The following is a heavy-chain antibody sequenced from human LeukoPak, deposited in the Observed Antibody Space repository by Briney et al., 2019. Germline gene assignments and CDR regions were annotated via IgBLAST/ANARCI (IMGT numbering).Heavy chain of an antibody. V-gene: IGHV3-23*01. CDR1: GFTFSSYA. J-gene: IGHJ4*02. Sequence: GGSLRLSCAASGFTFSSYAMSWVRQAPGKGLEWVSAISGSGGSTYYADSVKGRFTISRDNSKNTLYLQMNSLRAEDTAVYYCEKVHGWNVKSHFDYWGQGTLVTVSS. CDR2: ISGSGGST. CDR3: EKVHGWNVKSHFDY. D-gene: IGHD1-1*01.